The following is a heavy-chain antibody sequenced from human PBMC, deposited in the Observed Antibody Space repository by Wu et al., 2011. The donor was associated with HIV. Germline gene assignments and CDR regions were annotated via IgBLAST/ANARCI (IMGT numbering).Heavy chain of an antibody. CDR2: INPNTGGT. V-gene: IGHV1-2*02. CDR3: ARWLACTSTACYTSTPHFDY. J-gene: IGHJ4*02. CDR1: GYTFTGYY. D-gene: IGHD2-2*02. Sequence: QVQLVQSGAEVKKPGASVKVSCETSGYTFTGYYIHWVRQAPGQGLEWMGWINPNTGGTNYARKFQDRVTMTGDTSIGTAYMELSRLRSDDTAVYYCARWLACTSTACYTSTPHFDYWGQGTLVTVSS.